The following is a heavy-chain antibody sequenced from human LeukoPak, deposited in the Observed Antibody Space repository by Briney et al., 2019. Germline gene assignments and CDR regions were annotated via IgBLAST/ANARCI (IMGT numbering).Heavy chain of an antibody. Sequence: SETLSLTCTVSGGAISTYYWTWIRQPPGKGLEWIGYVYYSGSTNYNPSLNTRVTMSVDMSKNHFSLHLNSVTAADTAVYYCARAGGYDTNALDSWGPGTLVTVSS. CDR3: ARAGGYDTNALDS. J-gene: IGHJ4*02. CDR1: GGAISTYY. V-gene: IGHV4-59*08. D-gene: IGHD2-8*01. CDR2: VYYSGST.